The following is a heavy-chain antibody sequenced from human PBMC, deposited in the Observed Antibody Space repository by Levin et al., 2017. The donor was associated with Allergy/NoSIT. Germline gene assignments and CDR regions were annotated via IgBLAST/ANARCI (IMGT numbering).Heavy chain of an antibody. V-gene: IGHV3-23*01. CDR3: AKVIAYYDSSGYSGY. D-gene: IGHD3-22*01. J-gene: IGHJ4*02. Sequence: PGGSLRLSCAASGFTFSSYAMSWVRQAPGKGLEWVSAISGSGGSTYYADSVKGRFTISRDNSKNTLYLQMNSLRAEDTAVYYCAKVIAYYDSSGYSGYWGQGTLVTVSS. CDR2: ISGSGGST. CDR1: GFTFSSYA.